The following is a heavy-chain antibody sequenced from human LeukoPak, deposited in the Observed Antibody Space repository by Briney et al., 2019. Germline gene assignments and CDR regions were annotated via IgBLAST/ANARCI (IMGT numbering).Heavy chain of an antibody. Sequence: GGSLRLSCAASGFTFSSYSMNWVRQAPGKGLEWVSSISSSSSYIYYADSVKGRFTISRDNAKNSLYLQMSSLRAEDTAVYYCARDSPFMVRGAIDYWGQGTLVTVSS. CDR1: GFTFSSYS. CDR2: ISSSSSYI. CDR3: ARDSPFMVRGAIDY. J-gene: IGHJ4*02. V-gene: IGHV3-21*01. D-gene: IGHD3-10*01.